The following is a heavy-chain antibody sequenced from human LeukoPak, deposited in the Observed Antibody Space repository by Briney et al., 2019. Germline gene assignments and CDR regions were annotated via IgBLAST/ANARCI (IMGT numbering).Heavy chain of an antibody. D-gene: IGHD3-10*01. J-gene: IGHJ4*02. CDR2: IIPILGIA. CDR3: ARALYYYGSGIGY. CDR1: GGTFSSYA. Sequence: SVKVSCKASGGTFSSYAISWVRQAPGQGLEWMGRIIPILGIANYAQKFQGRVTITADKSTSTAYMELSSLRSEDTAVYYCARALYYYGSGIGYWGQGTLVTVS. V-gene: IGHV1-69*04.